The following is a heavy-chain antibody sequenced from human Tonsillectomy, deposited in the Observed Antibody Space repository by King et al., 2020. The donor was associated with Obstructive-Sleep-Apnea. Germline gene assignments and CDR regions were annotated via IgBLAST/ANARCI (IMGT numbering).Heavy chain of an antibody. D-gene: IGHD4-17*01. J-gene: IGHJ4*02. CDR2: IYSIGST. Sequence: QLQESGPGLVKPSQTLSLTCTVSGGSISSGDYYWNWIRQPPGKGLEWIGYIYSIGSTYYNPSLKSRVTISVDTSKNQFSLKLTSVTAADTAVYYCARDRVDYGDYYFDYWGQGALVTVSS. CDR3: ARDRVDYGDYYFDY. V-gene: IGHV4-30-4*01. CDR1: GGSISSGDYY.